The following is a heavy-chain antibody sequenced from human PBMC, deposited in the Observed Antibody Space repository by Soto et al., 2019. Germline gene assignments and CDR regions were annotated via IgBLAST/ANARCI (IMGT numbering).Heavy chain of an antibody. CDR3: AKDGHWLDVLLDS. CDR1: GFTFSNSA. J-gene: IGHJ4*02. D-gene: IGHD6-19*01. Sequence: EVRLLESGGGLVQPGGSLRLSCTASGFTFSNSAMTWVRQAPGKGLEWVSIISAAGRSAYHADSVKGRFTISRDNSKNTLYLRMTSLRAEDTAVYYCAKDGHWLDVLLDSWGQGTLVTVSS. CDR2: ISAAGRSA. V-gene: IGHV3-23*01.